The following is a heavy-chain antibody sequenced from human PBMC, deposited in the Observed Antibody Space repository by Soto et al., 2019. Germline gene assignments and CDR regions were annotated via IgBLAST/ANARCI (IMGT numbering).Heavy chain of an antibody. J-gene: IGHJ6*02. D-gene: IGHD3-10*01. CDR2: ISSNGGST. CDR1: GFTFSSYA. V-gene: IGHV3-64D*08. Sequence: GGSLRLSCSASGFTFSSYAMHWVRQAPGKGLEYVSAISSNGGSTYYADSVKGRFTISRDNSKNTLYLQMSSLRAEDTAVYYCVKWTTMVRGVASGMDVWGQGTTVTVSS. CDR3: VKWTTMVRGVASGMDV.